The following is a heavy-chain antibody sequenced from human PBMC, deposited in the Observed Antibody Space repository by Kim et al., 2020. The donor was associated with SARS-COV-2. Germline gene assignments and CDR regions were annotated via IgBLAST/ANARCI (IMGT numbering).Heavy chain of an antibody. Sequence: GGSLRLSCIASGFTFHDHSIHWVRQAPGKGLEWVSRIMSHCGGTGGVGYADSVEGRFIISRDKAHNSLYLQMNSLRPEDTSFYYCVKDVLAGGADVWGQGTAVIVSS. CDR1: GFTFHDHS. CDR2: IMSHCGGTGGV. J-gene: IGHJ6*02. V-gene: IGHV3-9*01. CDR3: VKDVLAGGADV. D-gene: IGHD3-3*02.